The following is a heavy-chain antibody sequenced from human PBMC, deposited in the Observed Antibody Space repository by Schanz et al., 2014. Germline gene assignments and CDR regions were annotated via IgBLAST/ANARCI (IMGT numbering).Heavy chain of an antibody. CDR3: AKDGIMVQGVIWERYFDS. CDR2: IKQDGSEK. J-gene: IGHJ4*02. CDR1: GFTFSNHA. D-gene: IGHD3-10*01. V-gene: IGHV3-7*03. Sequence: EVHLLESGGGLVQPGGSLRLSCAASGFTFSNHALSWVRQAPGKGLEWVANIKQDGSEKYYVDSVKGRFTISRDNAKNSLYLQMNSLRAEDTALYYCAKDGIMVQGVIWERYFDSWGQGTLVTVSS.